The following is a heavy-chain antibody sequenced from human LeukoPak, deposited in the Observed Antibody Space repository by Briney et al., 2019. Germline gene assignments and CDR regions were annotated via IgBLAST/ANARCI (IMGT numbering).Heavy chain of an antibody. Sequence: TGGSLTLSCEDSGFTFRSYEMNWVRQAPGKGLGWIAYLSSSGSAFSYADSVKGRFTIARDNAKNSVYLEMNSLRADDTAVYYCAKNYYDSSGYYSSYAFDIWGQGTMVTVSS. CDR2: LSSSGSAF. V-gene: IGHV3-48*03. CDR1: GFTFRSYE. J-gene: IGHJ3*02. CDR3: AKNYYDSSGYYSSYAFDI. D-gene: IGHD3-22*01.